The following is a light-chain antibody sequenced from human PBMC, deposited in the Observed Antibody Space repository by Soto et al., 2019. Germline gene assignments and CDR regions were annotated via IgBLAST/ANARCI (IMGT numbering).Light chain of an antibody. Sequence: QSALTQPASVSGSPGQSITISCSGTSSDVGGYNHVSWYQHHPGKAPKLMIYDVSNRPSGVSNRFSGSKSGNSASLTISGLQPGDEADYYCSSYTGSSTSVVFGGGTKLTVL. CDR3: SSYTGSSTSVV. CDR2: DVS. J-gene: IGLJ2*01. CDR1: SSDVGGYNH. V-gene: IGLV2-14*03.